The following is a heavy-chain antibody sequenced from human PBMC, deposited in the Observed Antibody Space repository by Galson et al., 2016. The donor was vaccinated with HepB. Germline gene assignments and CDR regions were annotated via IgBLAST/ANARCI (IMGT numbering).Heavy chain of an antibody. Sequence: SLRLSCAASGFTLRDHAMHWVRQAPGKGLEWVAVVSFDGSNIYDADSVRGRFTISRDNSKNTLYLQMTGLRVEDTAMYYCARDSIADVVVIAPGRHFQHWGQGTLVSVSS. CDR2: VSFDGSNI. CDR1: GFTLRDHA. CDR3: ARDSIADVVVIAPGRHFQH. J-gene: IGHJ1*01. V-gene: IGHV3-30-3*01. D-gene: IGHD2-21*01.